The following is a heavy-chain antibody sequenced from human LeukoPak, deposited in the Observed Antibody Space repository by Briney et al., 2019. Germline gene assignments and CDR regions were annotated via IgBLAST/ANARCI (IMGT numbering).Heavy chain of an antibody. CDR3: ARARVPDIVVVPAAIGGFDP. V-gene: IGHV4-59*01. D-gene: IGHD2-2*01. CDR1: GGSISSYY. Sequence: SGTLSLTCTVSGGSISSYYWSWIRQPPGEGLEWIGYVYYSGSTNYNPSLKSRVTISVDTSKNQFSLKLSSVTAADTAVYYCARARVPDIVVVPAAIGGFDPWGQGTLVTVSS. CDR2: VYYSGST. J-gene: IGHJ5*02.